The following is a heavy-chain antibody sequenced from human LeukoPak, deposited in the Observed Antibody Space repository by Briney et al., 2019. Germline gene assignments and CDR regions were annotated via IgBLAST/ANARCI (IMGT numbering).Heavy chain of an antibody. Sequence: TSETLSLTCAVYGGSLSGYNWFWIRQPPGKGLEWIGKINHSGRTNYNPSLKSRVTISVDTSKNQFSLKLSSVTAADTAVYYCAGLGGYWGQGTLVTVSS. V-gene: IGHV4-34*01. CDR2: INHSGRT. J-gene: IGHJ4*02. CDR1: GGSLSGYN. CDR3: AGLGGY. D-gene: IGHD2-2*03.